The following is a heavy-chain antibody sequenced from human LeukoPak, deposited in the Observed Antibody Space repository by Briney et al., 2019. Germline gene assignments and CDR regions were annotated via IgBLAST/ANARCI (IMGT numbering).Heavy chain of an antibody. Sequence: KPSETLSLTCTVSGGSISSYYWSWIRQPPGKGLEWIGYIYYSGSTNYNPSLKSRVTISVDTSKNQFSLKLSSVTAADTAVYYCARLNYYGSGSYSDFDYWGQGTLVTVSS. CDR1: GGSISSYY. D-gene: IGHD3-10*01. CDR3: ARLNYYGSGSYSDFDY. J-gene: IGHJ4*02. CDR2: IYYSGST. V-gene: IGHV4-59*12.